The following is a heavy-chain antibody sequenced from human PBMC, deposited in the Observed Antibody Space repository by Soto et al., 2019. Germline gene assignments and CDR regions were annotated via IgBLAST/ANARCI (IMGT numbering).Heavy chain of an antibody. CDR1: GFTFSRYA. D-gene: IGHD2-8*01. CDR2: ISRDGSNK. V-gene: IGHV3-30-3*01. J-gene: IGHJ4*02. Sequence: PGGSLRLSCAASGFTFSRYAMHWVRQAPGEGLEWVAVISRDGSNKYYGDSVKGRFTVSRDNSNNTLYLSMTSLRPDDTAVFYCARSRNGAVPDSINFWGQGTLVT. CDR3: ARSRNGAVPDSINF.